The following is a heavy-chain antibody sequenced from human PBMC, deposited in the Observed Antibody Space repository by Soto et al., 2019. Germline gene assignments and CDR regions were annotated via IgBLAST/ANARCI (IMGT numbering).Heavy chain of an antibody. CDR2: IIPIFGTA. D-gene: IGHD2-2*01. V-gene: IGHV1-69*01. J-gene: IGHJ6*02. Sequence: QVQLVQSGAEVKKPGSSVKVSCKASGGTFSSYAISWVRQAPGQGLEWMGGIIPIFGTANYAQKFQGRVTITADESTSTAYMELSSLRSEDTAVYYCATPGPGARDGSSTSCYSRRDYYYDGMDVWGQGTTVTVSS. CDR1: GGTFSSYA. CDR3: ATPGPGARDGSSTSCYSRRDYYYDGMDV.